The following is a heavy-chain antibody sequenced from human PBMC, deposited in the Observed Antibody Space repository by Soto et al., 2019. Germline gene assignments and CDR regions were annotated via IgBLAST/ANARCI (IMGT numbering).Heavy chain of an antibody. CDR3: ATYGANSHY. Sequence: TLSLTCDVYGVSFSGSYWSWIRQPPGKGLEWIGEISHGGTTNYNPSLKSRVTISVDTSRNQFSLKLSSVTAADTAIYYCATYGANSHYWGQGTLVTVSS. CDR2: ISHGGTT. CDR1: GVSFSGSY. D-gene: IGHD4-17*01. V-gene: IGHV4-34*01. J-gene: IGHJ4*02.